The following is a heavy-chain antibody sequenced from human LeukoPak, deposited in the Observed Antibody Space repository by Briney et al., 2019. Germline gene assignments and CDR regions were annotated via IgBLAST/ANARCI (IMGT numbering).Heavy chain of an antibody. Sequence: PSQTLSLTCTVSGGPISSGDYYWSWIRQPPGKGLEWIGYIYYSGSTYYNPSLKSRLTISVDTSKNQFSLKLSSVTAADTAVFYCARARAYYYDSSGSHDAFDIWGQGTMVTISS. CDR2: IYYSGST. V-gene: IGHV4-30-4*01. D-gene: IGHD3-22*01. CDR3: ARARAYYYDSSGSHDAFDI. J-gene: IGHJ3*02. CDR1: GGPISSGDYY.